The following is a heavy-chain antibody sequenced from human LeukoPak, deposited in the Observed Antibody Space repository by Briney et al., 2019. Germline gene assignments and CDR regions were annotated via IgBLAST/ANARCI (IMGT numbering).Heavy chain of an antibody. V-gene: IGHV3-74*01. J-gene: IGHJ3*02. CDR2: INSDGNST. CDR3: ARAGLRGAFDI. D-gene: IGHD4-17*01. CDR1: AFTFNNYW. Sequence: GGSLRLSCVASAFTFNNYWMHWARQAPGKGLVWVSRINSDGNSTSSADSVKGRFTISRDNAKNTLFLQMNSLRAEDTAVYYCARAGLRGAFDIWGQGTMVTVSS.